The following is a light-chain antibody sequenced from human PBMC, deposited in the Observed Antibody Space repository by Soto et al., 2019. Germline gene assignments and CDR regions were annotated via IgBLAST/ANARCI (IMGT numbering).Light chain of an antibody. V-gene: IGKV3-20*01. CDR3: HQYDNWPKT. J-gene: IGKJ5*01. CDR1: QSVKNNY. CDR2: GAS. Sequence: IGLTQSPGTLSLSPGERVTLSCRASQSVKNNYLAWYRQKPGQAPRLLIYGASNRATDIPDRFRGSGSGTDFTLTISRLEPEDFAVYYCHQYDNWPKTFGQGTRLEIK.